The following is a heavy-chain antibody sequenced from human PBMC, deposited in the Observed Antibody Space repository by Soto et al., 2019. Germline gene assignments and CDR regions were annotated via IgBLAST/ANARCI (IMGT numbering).Heavy chain of an antibody. CDR1: GGTFSSYA. CDR2: IIPIFGTA. V-gene: IGHV1-69*13. Sequence: SVKVSCKASGGTFSSYAISWVRQAPGQGLEWMGGIIPIFGTANYAQKFQGRVTITADESTSTAYMELSSLRPEDTAVYYCARSSGSYFGMDVWGPGTTVTVFS. D-gene: IGHD1-26*01. CDR3: ARSSGSYFGMDV. J-gene: IGHJ6*02.